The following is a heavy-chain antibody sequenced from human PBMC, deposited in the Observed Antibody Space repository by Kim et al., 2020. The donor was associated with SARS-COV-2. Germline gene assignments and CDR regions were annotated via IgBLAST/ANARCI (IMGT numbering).Heavy chain of an antibody. V-gene: IGHV6-1*01. J-gene: IGHJ4*02. Sequence: VSVKSRIPINPDTSKNQFSLQLNSVTPEDTAVYYCARTDYDFWSGYYIDYWGQGTLVTVSS. CDR3: ARTDYDFWSGYYIDY. D-gene: IGHD3-3*01.